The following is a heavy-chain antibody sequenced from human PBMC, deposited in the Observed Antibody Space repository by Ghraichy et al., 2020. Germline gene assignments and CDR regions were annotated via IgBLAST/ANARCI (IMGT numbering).Heavy chain of an antibody. CDR2: ISYDDSTK. Sequence: GGSLRLSCATSGIIFKNYGMHWVRQAPGKGLEWVAVISYDDSTKYYGDSVRGRFTISRDNSKNTLYLQMSSLRAGDTAVYYCAKSDLPYSNHFMGGFDSWGQGTLVTVSS. CDR3: AKSDLPYSNHFMGGFDS. CDR1: GIIFKNYG. V-gene: IGHV3-30*18. D-gene: IGHD4-11*01. J-gene: IGHJ5*01.